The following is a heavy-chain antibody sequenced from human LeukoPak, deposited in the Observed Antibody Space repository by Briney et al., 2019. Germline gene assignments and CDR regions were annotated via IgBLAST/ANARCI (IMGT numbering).Heavy chain of an antibody. J-gene: IGHJ3*02. Sequence: SETLSLTCAVYGGSFSGYYWSWIRQPPGKGLEWIGEINHSGSTNYNPSLKSRVTISVDTSKNQFSLKLGSVTAADTAVYYCARSIPYYDFWSGTKDAFDIWGQGTMVTVSS. V-gene: IGHV4-34*01. D-gene: IGHD3-3*01. CDR3: ARSIPYYDFWSGTKDAFDI. CDR1: GGSFSGYY. CDR2: INHSGST.